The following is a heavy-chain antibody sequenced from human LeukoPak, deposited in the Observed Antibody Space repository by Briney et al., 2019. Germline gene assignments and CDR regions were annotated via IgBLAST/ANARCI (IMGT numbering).Heavy chain of an antibody. CDR3: ARADCGGDCYVDY. CDR2: ISYDGSNK. D-gene: IGHD2-21*02. CDR1: GFTFSSYA. V-gene: IGHV3-30-3*01. Sequence: GGSLRLSCAASGFTFSSYAMHWVRQAPGKGLEWVAVISYDGSNKYYADSVKGRFTISRDNSKNTLYLHMNSLRDEDTAVYHCARADCGGDCYVDYWGQGTLVTVSS. J-gene: IGHJ4*02.